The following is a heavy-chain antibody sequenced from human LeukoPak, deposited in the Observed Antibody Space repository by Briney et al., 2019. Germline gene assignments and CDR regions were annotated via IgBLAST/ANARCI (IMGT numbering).Heavy chain of an antibody. CDR2: ISSSGTT. CDR3: ARSDWYLNLDY. Sequence: SETLSLTCTVSSVPMTSYYGIWIRQPPGKGLEWIGYISSSGTTNYNPSLKSRVTISIDTSKNQFSLRLSSVNAADTAVYYCARSDWYLNLDYRGQGTLVTVSS. CDR1: SVPMTSYY. J-gene: IGHJ4*02. D-gene: IGHD6-19*01. V-gene: IGHV4-59*01.